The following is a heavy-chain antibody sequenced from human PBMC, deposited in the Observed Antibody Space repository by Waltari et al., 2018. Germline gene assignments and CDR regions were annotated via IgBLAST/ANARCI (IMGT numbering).Heavy chain of an antibody. CDR1: GYTFTSYA. CDR2: INAGNGNT. Sequence: QVQLVQSGAEGKKPGASVKVSCKASGYTFTSYAMHWVRQAPGQRLEWMGWINAGNGNTKYSQKFQGRVTITRDTSASTAYMELSSLRSEDTAVYYCARGTVAGPIYFDYWGQGTLVTVSS. V-gene: IGHV1-3*01. CDR3: ARGTVAGPIYFDY. D-gene: IGHD6-19*01. J-gene: IGHJ4*02.